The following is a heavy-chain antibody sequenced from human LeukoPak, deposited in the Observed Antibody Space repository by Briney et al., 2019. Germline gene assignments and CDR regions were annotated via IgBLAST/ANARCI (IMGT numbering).Heavy chain of an antibody. CDR3: ARRIGSGWYDY. V-gene: IGHV5-51*01. CDR2: INPGDSDT. J-gene: IGHJ4*02. Sequence: GESLKISCKGSGYSFTSYWIGWVRPMPGKGLEWLGIINPGDSDTRYSPSFQGQVTISADKSIGTANLQWSSLKASDTAMYYCARRIGSGWYDYWGQGTLVTVSS. CDR1: GYSFTSYW. D-gene: IGHD6-19*01.